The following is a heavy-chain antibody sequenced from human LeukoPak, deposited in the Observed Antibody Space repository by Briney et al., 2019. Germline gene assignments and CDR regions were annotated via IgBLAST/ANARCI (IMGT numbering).Heavy chain of an antibody. CDR2: ISGSGDGT. D-gene: IGHD2-21*02. J-gene: IGHJ4*02. CDR3: PKVPGFTVVTSLDW. V-gene: IGHV3-23*01. Sequence: PGGSLRLSCEASGFTFRSYAMNWVSQAPGKGLEWVSVISGSGDGTHYADSVKGRFTISRDNSKNTLYLQMNSLRVEDTAVYSCPKVPGFTVVTSLDWWGQGTLVTVSS. CDR1: GFTFRSYA.